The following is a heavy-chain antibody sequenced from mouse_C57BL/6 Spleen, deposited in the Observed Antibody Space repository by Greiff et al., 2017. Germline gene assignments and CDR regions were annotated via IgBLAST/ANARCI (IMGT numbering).Heavy chain of an antibody. Sequence: QVQLQQSGAELVRPGASVTLSCKASGYTFTDYEMHWVKQTPVHGLEWIGAIDPETGGTAYNQKFKGKAILTADKSSSTAYMELRSLTSEDSAVYYFTRLVTTGYYFDYWGQGTTLTVSS. J-gene: IGHJ2*01. CDR3: TRLVTTGYYFDY. CDR2: IDPETGGT. V-gene: IGHV1-15*01. CDR1: GYTFTDYE. D-gene: IGHD2-2*01.